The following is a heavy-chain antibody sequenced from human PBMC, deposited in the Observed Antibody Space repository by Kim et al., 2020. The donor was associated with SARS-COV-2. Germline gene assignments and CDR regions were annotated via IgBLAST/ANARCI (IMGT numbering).Heavy chain of an antibody. CDR2: IYYSGST. J-gene: IGHJ4*02. CDR1: GGSIGSSY. V-gene: IGHV4-59*01. D-gene: IGHD3-10*01. CDR3: ARARSFDY. Sequence: SETLSLTCTVSGGSIGSSYWNWIRQPPGKGLEWIGHIYYSGSTNYNPSLMSRVTISVDTSKNQFSLKLTSVTAADTAVYYCARARSFDYWGQGTLVTVSS.